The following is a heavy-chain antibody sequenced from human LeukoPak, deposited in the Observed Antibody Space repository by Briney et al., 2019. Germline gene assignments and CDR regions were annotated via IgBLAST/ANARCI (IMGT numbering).Heavy chain of an antibody. CDR3: AKHYMGSSYNHGLDC. Sequence: SETLSLTCTVSGGSIRSSTYYWGWIRQPPGKGLEWIGSIYYSGYTYQNPSLESRVTISVDTSKNQFSLKLSSVTAADTAIYYCAKHYMGSSYNHGLDCWGQGTLVTVSS. D-gene: IGHD3-10*01. CDR2: IYYSGYT. CDR1: GGSIRSSTYY. J-gene: IGHJ4*02. V-gene: IGHV4-39*01.